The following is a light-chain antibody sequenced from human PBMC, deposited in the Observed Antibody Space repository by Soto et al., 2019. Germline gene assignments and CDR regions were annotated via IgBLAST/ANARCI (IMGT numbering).Light chain of an antibody. V-gene: IGLV1-51*01. Sequence: QAVVTQPPSVSAAPGQKVTISCSGTSSNIGNNYVSWYQQLPGTAPKLLIYDNNKRPSGIPDRFSGSKSGTSATLGITGLQTGDEADYYCATWDSSLSVHVFATGTKLTVL. CDR3: ATWDSSLSVHV. CDR2: DNN. J-gene: IGLJ1*01. CDR1: SSNIGNNY.